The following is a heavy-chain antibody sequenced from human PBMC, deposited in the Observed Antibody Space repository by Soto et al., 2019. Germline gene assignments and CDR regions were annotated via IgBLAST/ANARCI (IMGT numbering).Heavy chain of an antibody. CDR2: IYYRGSN. CDR3: ARNTYPTSNYFDY. V-gene: IGHV4-59*01. J-gene: IGHJ4*01. D-gene: IGHD2-21*01. CDR1: GGSITSYY. Sequence: PSETLSLTCTVSGGSITSYYWSWIRQPPGKGLEWIAYIYYRGSNTYNPSLESRVTMSVDTSKNQFSLNLSSVTAADTAVYYCARNTYPTSNYFDYWGHGTLVTSPQ.